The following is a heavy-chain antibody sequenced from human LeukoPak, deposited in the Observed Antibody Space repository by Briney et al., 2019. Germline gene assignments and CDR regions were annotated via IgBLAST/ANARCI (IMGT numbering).Heavy chain of an antibody. D-gene: IGHD3-9*01. CDR2: IDPHSGGT. J-gene: IGHJ4*02. V-gene: IGHV1-2*06. CDR1: GYTFTDYA. Sequence: ASVKVSYKASGYTFTDYAIHWVRQAPGQGLEWVGRIDPHSGGTNYAQKFQDRVTLTRDASIGTAYMELSRLRSDDTAFYYCTRDLTISGPIGYWGQETLVTVSS. CDR3: TRDLTISGPIGY.